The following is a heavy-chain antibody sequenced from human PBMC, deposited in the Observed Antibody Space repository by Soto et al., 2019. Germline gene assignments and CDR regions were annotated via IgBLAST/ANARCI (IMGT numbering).Heavy chain of an antibody. CDR2: IYWDDDK. CDR3: AHYCTGGSCLHTTVTTAGAFDI. CDR1: GFSLSTSGVG. Sequence: QITLKESGPTLVKPTQTLTLTCTFSGFSLSTSGVGVGWIRQPPGKALEWLALIYWDDDKRYSPSLKSRLTITKDTSKNQVVLTMTNMDPVDTATYYCAHYCTGGSCLHTTVTTAGAFDIWGQGTMVTVSS. V-gene: IGHV2-5*02. J-gene: IGHJ3*02. D-gene: IGHD2-15*01.